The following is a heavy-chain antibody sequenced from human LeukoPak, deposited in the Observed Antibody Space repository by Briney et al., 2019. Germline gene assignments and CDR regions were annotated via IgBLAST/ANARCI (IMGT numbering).Heavy chain of an antibody. Sequence: GGSLRLSCAASGFTFSGYTMNWVRQAPGKGLEGVSSISSSSSSIYYADSVKGRFTISRDNAKNSLYLQMNSLRAEDTAVYYCARSGYNWNDVIFFDYWGQGILVTVSS. CDR3: ARSGYNWNDVIFFDY. D-gene: IGHD1-1*01. J-gene: IGHJ4*02. CDR1: GFTFSGYT. V-gene: IGHV3-21*01. CDR2: ISSSSSSI.